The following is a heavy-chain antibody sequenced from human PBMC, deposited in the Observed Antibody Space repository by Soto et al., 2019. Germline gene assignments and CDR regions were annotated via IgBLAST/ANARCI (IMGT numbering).Heavy chain of an antibody. CDR2: IYYSGST. CDR3: ARVGGLAARTFDY. D-gene: IGHD6-6*01. V-gene: IGHV4-59*01. Sequence: PSETLSLTCTVTGGSISDFYWSSIRQPLGKGLEWIGYIYYSGSTNYNPSLKSRVTISVDTSKNQFSLNLRSMSPADTAVYYCARVGGLAARTFDYWGPGTLVTV. J-gene: IGHJ4*02. CDR1: GGSISDFY.